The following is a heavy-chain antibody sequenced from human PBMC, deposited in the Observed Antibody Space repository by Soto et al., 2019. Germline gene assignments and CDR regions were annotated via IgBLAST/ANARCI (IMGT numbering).Heavy chain of an antibody. Sequence: SETLSLTCTVSGGSISSYYWSWIRQPPGKGLEWIGYIYYSGSTNYNPSLKSRVTISVDTSKNQFSLKLSSVTAADTAVYYCARDRPQYSSSWYWGTYYYYDGIDVWGQGTPVTVSS. CDR3: ARDRPQYSSSWYWGTYYYYDGIDV. CDR2: IYYSGST. V-gene: IGHV4-59*01. J-gene: IGHJ6*02. CDR1: GGSISSYY. D-gene: IGHD6-13*01.